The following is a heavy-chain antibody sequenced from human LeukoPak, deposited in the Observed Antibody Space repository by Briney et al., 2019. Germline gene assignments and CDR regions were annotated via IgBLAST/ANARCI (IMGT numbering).Heavy chain of an antibody. V-gene: IGHV3-30*04. J-gene: IGHJ4*02. Sequence: PGGSLRLSCAASGFTFSSYAMHWVRQAPGKGLEWVAVISYDGRNKYYADSVKGRFTISRDNSKNTLYLQMNSLRAEDTAVYYCARLYGYDYWGQGTLVTVSS. CDR2: ISYDGRNK. D-gene: IGHD5-18*01. CDR3: ARLYGYDY. CDR1: GFTFSSYA.